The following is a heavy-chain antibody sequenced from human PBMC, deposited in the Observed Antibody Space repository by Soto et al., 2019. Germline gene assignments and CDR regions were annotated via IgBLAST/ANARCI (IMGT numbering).Heavy chain of an antibody. CDR2: ISGYNGNT. J-gene: IGHJ1*01. Sequence: QVQLVQSGAEVKKPGASVKVSCKASGYTFSNYGISWVRQDPGQGPEWMGWISGYNGNTNYAQTLQGRVTMTTDTSTSTAYMELRSLRYDDTAVYYCARGGSSWSAEYYQHWGQGTLVIVSS. V-gene: IGHV1-18*01. CDR1: GYTFSNYG. D-gene: IGHD6-13*01. CDR3: ARGGSSWSAEYYQH.